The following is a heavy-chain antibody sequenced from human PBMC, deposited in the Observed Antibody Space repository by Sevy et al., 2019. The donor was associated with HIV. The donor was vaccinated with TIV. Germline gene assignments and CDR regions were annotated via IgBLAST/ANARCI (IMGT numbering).Heavy chain of an antibody. CDR1: RASINSTPYY. CDR3: ATRYCITDNCSPGAWFDP. J-gene: IGHJ5*02. Sequence: SETLSLTCTVSRASINSTPYYWAWIRQPPGKGLEWIGNLYYSGSTYYNPSLKSRVTISVDTSNTHFSLKMNSVTAADTSVYYCATRYCITDNCSPGAWFDPWGQGTLVTVSS. D-gene: IGHD1-20*01. V-gene: IGHV4-39*01. CDR2: LYYSGST.